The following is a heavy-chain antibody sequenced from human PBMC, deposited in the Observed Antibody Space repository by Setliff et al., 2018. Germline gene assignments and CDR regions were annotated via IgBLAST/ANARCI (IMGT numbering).Heavy chain of an antibody. CDR3: ARDRGKHYFDY. V-gene: IGHV3-30*02. J-gene: IGHJ4*02. CDR2: IWSEGNNK. CDR1: GFTFSSYG. Sequence: PGGSLRLSCAASGFTFSSYGMHWVRQAPGKGLEWVSFIWSEGNNKYYADSVRGRFTISRDNSKNTVYLQMNSLSTEDTALYYCARDRGKHYFDYWGQGTLVTVSS. D-gene: IGHD3-10*01.